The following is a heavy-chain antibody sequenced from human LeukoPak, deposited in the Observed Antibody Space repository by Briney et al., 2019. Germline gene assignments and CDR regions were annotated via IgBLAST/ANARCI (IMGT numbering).Heavy chain of an antibody. J-gene: IGHJ3*02. D-gene: IGHD3-16*01. CDR3: ATSSVWGGAFNI. V-gene: IGHV3-74*01. CDR1: GFTFSIYW. Sequence: GGSLRLSCAASGFTFSIYWMYWVRQAPGKGLMWVSRCDSDGSGTTYVDSVKGRFTVSRDNAKSTLYLQMSSLRAEDTAVYYCATSSVWGGAFNIRGQGTMVTVSP. CDR2: CDSDGSGT.